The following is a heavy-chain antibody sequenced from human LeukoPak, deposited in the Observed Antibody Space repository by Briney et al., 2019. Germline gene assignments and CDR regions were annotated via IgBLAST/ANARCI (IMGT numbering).Heavy chain of an antibody. D-gene: IGHD7-27*01. CDR1: GYTFTSYY. CDR3: AREGDWGSSRGDFDY. Sequence: ASVKVSCKASGYTFTSYYMHWVRQAPGQGLEWMGWINPNSGGTNYAQKLQGRVTMTRDTSISTAYMELSRLRSDDTAVYYCAREGDWGSSRGDFDYWGQGTLVTVSS. V-gene: IGHV1-2*02. J-gene: IGHJ4*02. CDR2: INPNSGGT.